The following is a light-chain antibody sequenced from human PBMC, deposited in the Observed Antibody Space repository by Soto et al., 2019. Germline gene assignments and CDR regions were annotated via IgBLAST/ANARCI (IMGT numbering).Light chain of an antibody. J-gene: IGLJ1*01. V-gene: IGLV2-11*01. Sequence: QSVLTQPRSVSGSPGQSVSISCTGASSDVGGYNYVSWYQQHPGKAPKLMIYDVSKRPSGVPDRFFGSKSGNTASLTISGLQAEDEADYYCCSYAGGYVFVFGTGTKLTVL. CDR1: SSDVGGYNY. CDR2: DVS. CDR3: CSYAGGYVFV.